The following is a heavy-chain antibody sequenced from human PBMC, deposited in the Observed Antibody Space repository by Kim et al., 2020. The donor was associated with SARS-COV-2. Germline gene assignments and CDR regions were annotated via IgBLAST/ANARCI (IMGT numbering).Heavy chain of an antibody. D-gene: IGHD5-18*01. J-gene: IGHJ6*02. CDR2: ISSSSSNI. CDR1: GFTFSSYS. Sequence: GGSLRLSCAASGFTFSSYSMNWVRQAPGKGLEWVSSISSSSSNIYYADSVKGRFTISRDNAKNSLYLQMNSLRAEDTALYYCARDSGYSYGGARVPGDVWGQGTTGTVSS. V-gene: IGHV3-21*01. CDR3: ARDSGYSYGGARVPGDV.